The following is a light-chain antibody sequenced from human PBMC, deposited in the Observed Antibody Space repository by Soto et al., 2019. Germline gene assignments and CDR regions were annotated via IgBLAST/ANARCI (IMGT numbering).Light chain of an antibody. CDR2: DVT. CDR1: SSDVGIYNY. Sequence: QSVLTQPASVSGSAGQSIAISCTGSSSDVGIYNYVSWYQQHPGKVPKLIIYDVTCRPSGVSIRYSGSKSGNSASLNISGLQADDEADYYCCSLTTSHTYVFGSGTKVTVL. J-gene: IGLJ1*01. CDR3: CSLTTSHTYV. V-gene: IGLV2-14*03.